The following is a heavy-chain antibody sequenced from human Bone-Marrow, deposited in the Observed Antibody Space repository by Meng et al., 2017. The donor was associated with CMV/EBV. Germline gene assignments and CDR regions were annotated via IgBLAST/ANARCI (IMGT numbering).Heavy chain of an antibody. CDR1: GGSISTTSYY. CDR2: IYYSGST. J-gene: IGHJ6*02. CDR3: ARVSPITIFGVVPPPVF. V-gene: IGHV4-39*07. D-gene: IGHD3-3*01. Sequence: SETLSLTCTVSGGSISTTSYYWGWIRQPPGKGLEWIGSIYYSGSTYYNPSLKSRVTVSVDTSKNQFSLKLSSVSAADTAVYYCARVSPITIFGVVPPPVFWGQGTTVTVSS.